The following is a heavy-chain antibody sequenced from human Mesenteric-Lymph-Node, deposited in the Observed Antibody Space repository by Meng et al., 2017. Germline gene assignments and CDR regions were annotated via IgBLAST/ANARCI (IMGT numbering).Heavy chain of an antibody. CDR2: IYTSGST. Sequence: GSLRLSCTVSGGSISSYYWSWIRQPAGKGLEWIGRIYTSGSTNYNPSLKSRVTMSVDTSKNQFSLKLSSVTAADTAVYYCARDDYYYDSSGYRYYYYYGMDVWGQGTTVTVSS. D-gene: IGHD3-22*01. CDR3: ARDDYYYDSSGYRYYYYYGMDV. CDR1: GGSISSYY. V-gene: IGHV4-4*07. J-gene: IGHJ6*02.